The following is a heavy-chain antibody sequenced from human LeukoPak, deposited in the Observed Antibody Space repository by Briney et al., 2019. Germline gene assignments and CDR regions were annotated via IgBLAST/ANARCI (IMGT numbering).Heavy chain of an antibody. V-gene: IGHV4-39*07. D-gene: IGHD4-11*01. CDR3: ARGRVSSSTYYSTYYCYFYMDV. Sequence: SETLSLTCTVSGGSISSYYWGWIRQPPGKGLEWIGSIYYSGSTYYNPSLKSRVTISVDTSKNQFSLKLSSVTAADTAVYYCARGRVSSSTYYSTYYCYFYMDVWGKGTTVIVSS. J-gene: IGHJ6*03. CDR1: GGSISSYY. CDR2: IYYSGST.